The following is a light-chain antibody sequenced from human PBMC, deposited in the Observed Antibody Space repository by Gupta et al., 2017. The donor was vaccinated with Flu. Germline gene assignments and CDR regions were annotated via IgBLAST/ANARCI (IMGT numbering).Light chain of an antibody. V-gene: IGKV3-11*01. Sequence: QATLSLSPGERATLSCRASLNFGNYVAWYQQKPGQAPRLLIYETSYRAAGVPARFSGSGSGADFTLTISSLEPEDFAVYYCQQRSNWLLSFGGGTTVEIK. CDR2: ETS. CDR3: QQRSNWLLS. CDR1: LNFGNY. J-gene: IGKJ4*01.